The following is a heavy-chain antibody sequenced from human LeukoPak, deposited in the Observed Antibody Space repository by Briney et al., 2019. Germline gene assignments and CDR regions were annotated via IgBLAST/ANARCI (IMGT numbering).Heavy chain of an antibody. V-gene: IGHV3-7*03. D-gene: IGHD1-7*01. CDR3: VRGSWDKLELLY. CDR1: GFIFSTYW. CDR2: IKQDGSEK. Sequence: PGGSLRLSCAASGFIFSTYWMSWVRQAPGRGLEWVANIKQDGSEKYYVDSVKGRFTISRDNAKNSLYLQMNSLRAEDTAVYYCVRGSWDKLELLYWGQGTLVTVSS. J-gene: IGHJ4*02.